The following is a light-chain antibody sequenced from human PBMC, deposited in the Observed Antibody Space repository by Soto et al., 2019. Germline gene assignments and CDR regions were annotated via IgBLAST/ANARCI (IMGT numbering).Light chain of an antibody. CDR2: GVS. Sequence: EIVLTQSPGTLSLSPGERATLSCRASQSVNSNYLAWHQQKPGQAPRLIIYGVSTRANGIPGRLSGSGSGTELTLTISSLQSEDFAVYYCQQYNNWPPWTFGQGTKVDIK. CDR1: QSVNSN. CDR3: QQYNNWPPWT. J-gene: IGKJ1*01. V-gene: IGKV3D-15*01.